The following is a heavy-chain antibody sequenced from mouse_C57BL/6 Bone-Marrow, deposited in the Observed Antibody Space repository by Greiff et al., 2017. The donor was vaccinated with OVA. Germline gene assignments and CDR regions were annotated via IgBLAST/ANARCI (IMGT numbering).Heavy chain of an antibody. CDR1: GYSFTGYY. V-gene: IGHV1-42*01. CDR3: ARPYYYGSRYFDY. CDR2: INPSTGGT. J-gene: IGHJ2*01. Sequence: EVQLQESGPELVKPGASVKISCKASGYSFTGYYMNWVKQSPEKSLEWIGEINPSTGGTTYNQKFKAKATLTVAKSSSTAYMQLKSLTSEDSAVYYCARPYYYGSRYFDYWGQGTTLTVSS. D-gene: IGHD1-1*01.